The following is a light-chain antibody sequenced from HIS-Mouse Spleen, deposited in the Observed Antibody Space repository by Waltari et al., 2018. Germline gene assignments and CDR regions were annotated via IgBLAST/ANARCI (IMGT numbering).Light chain of an antibody. CDR1: KLGDQY. V-gene: IGLV3-1*01. CDR2: QDS. CDR3: QAWDSSTVV. Sequence: SYELTQPPSVSVSPGPTASITCSGDKLGDQYACWYQQKPGQSPVRVIYQDSKRPSGIPERFSGSNSGNTATLTISGTQAMDEADYYCQAWDSSTVVFGGGTKLTVL. J-gene: IGLJ2*01.